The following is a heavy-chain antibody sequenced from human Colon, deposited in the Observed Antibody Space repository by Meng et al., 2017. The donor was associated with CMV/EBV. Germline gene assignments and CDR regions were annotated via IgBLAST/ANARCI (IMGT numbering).Heavy chain of an antibody. D-gene: IGHD3-3*01. CDR2: IYYSGST. CDR1: GGSISSDY. Sequence: GSLRLSCTVSGGSISSDYWSWIRQPPGKGLEWIGYIYYSGSTNYNPSLKSRVTISVDTSKNQFSLKLSSVTAADTAVYYCARMGLFTIFGVVPYYFDYWGQGTLVTVSS. CDR3: ARMGLFTIFGVVPYYFDY. J-gene: IGHJ4*02. V-gene: IGHV4-59*01.